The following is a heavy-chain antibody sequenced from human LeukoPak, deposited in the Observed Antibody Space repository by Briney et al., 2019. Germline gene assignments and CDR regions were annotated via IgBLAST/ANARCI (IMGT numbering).Heavy chain of an antibody. Sequence: GGSLRLSCAASGFTFSVYGMHWVRQAPGKGLEWVAVIWNDGSNEYYADSVKGRFTISRDNSKNTLYLQMNSLRAEDTAVYSCARASGPFDYWGQGTLVTVSS. CDR3: ARASGPFDY. D-gene: IGHD3-10*01. CDR2: IWNDGSNE. CDR1: GFTFSVYG. V-gene: IGHV3-33*01. J-gene: IGHJ4*02.